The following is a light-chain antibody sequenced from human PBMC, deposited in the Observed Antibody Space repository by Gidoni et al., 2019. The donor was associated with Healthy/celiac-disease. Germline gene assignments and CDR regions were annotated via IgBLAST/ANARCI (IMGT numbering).Light chain of an antibody. V-gene: IGKV1-8*01. CDR1: QGISSY. Sequence: AIRMTQSPSSLSASTGDRVTITCRASQGISSYLAWYQQNPGTAPQLLIYAASTLQSGVPSRFSGSGSGTDFTLTISCLQAEDFATYYCQQYYSYPLTFGGGTKVEIK. CDR2: AAS. J-gene: IGKJ4*01. CDR3: QQYYSYPLT.